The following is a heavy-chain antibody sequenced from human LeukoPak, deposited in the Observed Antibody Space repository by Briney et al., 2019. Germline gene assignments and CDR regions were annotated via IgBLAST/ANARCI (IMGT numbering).Heavy chain of an antibody. CDR3: ARHSKGQGGGFDY. V-gene: IGHV4-59*08. Sequence: SETLSLTCTVSGGSISSYYWSWIRQPPGKGLEWIGYIYYSGSTNYNPSLKSRVTISVDTSKNQFSLKLSSVTAADTAVYYCARHSKGQGGGFDYWGQGTLVTVSS. D-gene: IGHD3-16*01. CDR2: IYYSGST. J-gene: IGHJ4*02. CDR1: GGSISSYY.